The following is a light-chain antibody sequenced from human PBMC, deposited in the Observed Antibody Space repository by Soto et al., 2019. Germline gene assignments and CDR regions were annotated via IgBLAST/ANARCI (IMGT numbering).Light chain of an antibody. J-gene: IGLJ3*02. CDR1: SSDVGDYNY. CDR2: DVS. Sequence: QSALTQPRSVSGSPGQSVTISCTGTSSDVGDYNYVSWYQQYPGKAPKLGIYDVSKQPSGVPDRFSGSKSGNTASLTISGLQAEDEADYYCCSFAGSYTFWVFGGGTKLTVL. CDR3: CSFAGSYTFWV. V-gene: IGLV2-11*01.